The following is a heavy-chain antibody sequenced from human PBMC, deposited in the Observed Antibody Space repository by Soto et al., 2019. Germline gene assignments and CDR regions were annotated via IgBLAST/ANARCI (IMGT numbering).Heavy chain of an antibody. J-gene: IGHJ4*02. Sequence: RGESLKISCKGSGYSFAGYWISWVRQKPGKGLEWMGRIDPSDSQTYYSPSFRGHVTISVTKSITTVFLQWSSLRASDTAMYYCARQIYDSDTGPNFQYYFDSWSQGTPVTVSS. CDR2: IDPSDSQT. CDR1: GYSFAGYW. CDR3: ARQIYDSDTGPNFQYYFDS. D-gene: IGHD3-22*01. V-gene: IGHV5-10-1*01.